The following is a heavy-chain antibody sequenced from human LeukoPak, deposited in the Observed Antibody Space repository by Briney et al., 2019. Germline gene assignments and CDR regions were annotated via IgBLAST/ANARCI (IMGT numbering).Heavy chain of an antibody. CDR1: GFTFSSYW. V-gene: IGHV3-74*01. Sequence: PGGSLRLSCAASGFTFSSYWMHLVRQAPGKGLVWVSRINSDGSSTSYADSVKGRFTISRDNAKNTLYLQMNSLRAEDTAVYYCARDADLDYYDSSGIFDYWGQGTLVTVSS. CDR3: ARDADLDYYDSSGIFDY. J-gene: IGHJ4*02. CDR2: INSDGSST. D-gene: IGHD3-22*01.